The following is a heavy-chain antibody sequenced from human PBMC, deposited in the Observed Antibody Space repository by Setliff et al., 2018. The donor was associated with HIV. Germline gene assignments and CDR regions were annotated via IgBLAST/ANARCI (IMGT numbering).Heavy chain of an antibody. J-gene: IGHJ6*02. CDR3: ARQEVARQYFNNGMDV. Sequence: WASVKVSCKASGGTFSSYAFNWVRQAPGQGLEWVGGIIPSLTIANYAQKFQGRVTITADKLTNTVYMDLSGLRPDDTAVYYCARQEVARQYFNNGMDVWGQGTTVTVSS. CDR2: IIPSLTIA. V-gene: IGHV1-69*10. CDR1: GGTFSSYA. D-gene: IGHD5-12*01.